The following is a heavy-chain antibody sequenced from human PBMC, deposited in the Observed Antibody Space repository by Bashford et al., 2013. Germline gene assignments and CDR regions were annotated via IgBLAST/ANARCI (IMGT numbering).Heavy chain of an antibody. D-gene: IGHD3-16*01. CDR2: ISSSSSYI. Sequence: VRQAPGKGLEWVSSISSSSSYIYYADSVKGRFTISRDNAKNSLYLQMNSLRAEDTAVYYCARSPSAYTSSPGWYFDLWGRGTLVTVSS. V-gene: IGHV3-21*01. CDR3: ARSPSAYTSSPGWYFDL. J-gene: IGHJ2*01.